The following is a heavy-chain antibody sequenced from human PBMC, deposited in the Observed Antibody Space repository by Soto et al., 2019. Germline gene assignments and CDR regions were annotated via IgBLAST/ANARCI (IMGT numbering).Heavy chain of an antibody. CDR3: ARASITMVRGVMGEVLLQYYYYGMDV. CDR1: GFTFTSYG. Sequence: ASVKVSCKASGFTFTSYGISWVRQAPGQGLEWMGWISAYNGNTNYAQKLQGRVTMTTDTSTSTAYMELRSLRSDDTAVYYCARASITMVRGVMGEVLLQYYYYGMDVWGQGTTVTVSS. V-gene: IGHV1-18*01. D-gene: IGHD3-10*01. J-gene: IGHJ6*02. CDR2: ISAYNGNT.